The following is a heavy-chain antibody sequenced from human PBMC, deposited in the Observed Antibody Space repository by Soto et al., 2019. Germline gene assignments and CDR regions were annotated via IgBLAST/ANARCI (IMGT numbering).Heavy chain of an antibody. CDR2: ISGSGSVT. V-gene: IGHV3-11*01. CDR3: AREDTGDCTGTSCSNYDYYGVDV. CDR1: GFTFSDYY. D-gene: IGHD2-2*01. Sequence: GGSLRLSCAASGFTFSDYYMSWIRQAPGKGLEWISYISGSGSVTHYADSVKGRFTVSRDNAKNSLYPQVNSLRAEDTAVYYCAREDTGDCTGTSCSNYDYYGVDVWGQGTSVTVSS. J-gene: IGHJ6*02.